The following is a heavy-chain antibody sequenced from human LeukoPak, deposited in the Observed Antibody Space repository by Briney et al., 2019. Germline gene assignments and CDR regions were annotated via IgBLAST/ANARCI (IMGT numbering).Heavy chain of an antibody. CDR2: ISSSSSYI. Sequence: GGSLRLSCAASGFTFSSYSMNWVRQAPGKGLEWVSSISSSSSYIYYADSVKGRFTISRDNAKNSLYLQMNSLRAEDTAVYYCARDVRGGWYAFDIRGQGTMVTVSS. V-gene: IGHV3-21*01. J-gene: IGHJ3*02. CDR3: ARDVRGGWYAFDI. CDR1: GFTFSSYS. D-gene: IGHD6-19*01.